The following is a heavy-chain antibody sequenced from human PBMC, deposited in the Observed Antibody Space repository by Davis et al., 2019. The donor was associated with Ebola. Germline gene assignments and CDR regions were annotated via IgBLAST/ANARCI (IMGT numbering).Heavy chain of an antibody. CDR2: IDPSDSYT. CDR1: GYSFTSYW. J-gene: IGHJ6*02. CDR3: ARHGIKYSSSSNYYYYGMDV. V-gene: IGHV5-10-1*01. D-gene: IGHD6-6*01. Sequence: GESLKISCQGSGYSFTSYWISWVRQMPGKGLEWMGRIDPSDSYTNYSPSFQGHVTISADKSISTAYLQWSSLKASDTAMYYCARHGIKYSSSSNYYYYGMDVWGQGTTVTVSS.